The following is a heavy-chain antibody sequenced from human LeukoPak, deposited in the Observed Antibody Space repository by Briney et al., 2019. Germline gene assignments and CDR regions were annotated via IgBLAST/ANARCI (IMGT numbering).Heavy chain of an antibody. CDR2: INHSGST. CDR3: ARVASSSPFDY. D-gene: IGHD6-6*01. CDR1: GGSIRSGDHY. Sequence: SETLSLTCTVSGGSIRSGDHYWRWIRQPPGKGLEWIGEINHSGSTNYNPSLKSRVTISVDTSKNQFSLKLSSVTAADTAVYYCARVASSSPFDYWGQGTLVTVSS. V-gene: IGHV4-39*07. J-gene: IGHJ4*02.